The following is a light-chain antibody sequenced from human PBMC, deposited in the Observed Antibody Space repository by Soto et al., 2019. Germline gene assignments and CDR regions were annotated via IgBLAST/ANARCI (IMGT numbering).Light chain of an antibody. J-gene: IGKJ1*01. V-gene: IGKV1-5*01. CDR2: DAS. CDR3: QQYKTYSWT. CDR1: QSIGNW. Sequence: DIQMTQSPSTLSASVGDRVTITCRASQSIGNWLAWYQQKPGKAPKVLIYDASTLERGVPSRFSGSESGTEFTLTINSLQPDDFATYFCQQYKTYSWTFGQGTKVEVK.